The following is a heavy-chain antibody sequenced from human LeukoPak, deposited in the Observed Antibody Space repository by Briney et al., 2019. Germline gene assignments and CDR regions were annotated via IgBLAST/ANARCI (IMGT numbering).Heavy chain of an antibody. CDR2: IDPSGGYI. J-gene: IGHJ5*02. D-gene: IGHD3-22*01. V-gene: IGHV3-23*01. CDR3: AGENYVDSSGFHPRPNWFDP. CDR1: GFTFASYT. Sequence: PGESLRLSCEGSGFTFASYTMTWVRQAPGRGLECVSVIDPSGGYIFYADSVRGRFTTSRDNSRNTVYLQMDNLGVEDTAVYYCAGENYVDSSGFHPRPNWFDPRGQGSLVTVSS.